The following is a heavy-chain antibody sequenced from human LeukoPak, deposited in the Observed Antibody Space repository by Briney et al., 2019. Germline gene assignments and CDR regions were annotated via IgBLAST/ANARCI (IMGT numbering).Heavy chain of an antibody. CDR3: ARDDSGWYPQYFQQ. V-gene: IGHV4-39*07. CDR1: GDSITSSSYY. J-gene: IGHJ1*01. Sequence: SETLSLTCTVSGDSITSSSYYWGWIRQPPGKGLEWIGTMYYTGTIYYNPSLKSRVTISVDTSKNQFSLSLSSVTAADSAVYYCARDDSGWYPQYFQQWGQGTLVTVSS. CDR2: MYYTGTI. D-gene: IGHD6-19*01.